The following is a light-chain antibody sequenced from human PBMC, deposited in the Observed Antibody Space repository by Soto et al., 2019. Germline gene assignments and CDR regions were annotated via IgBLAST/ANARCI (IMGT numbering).Light chain of an antibody. Sequence: DMELTQSPDSLSVSLGERATITCKSSQSLLYSSNNRNYLAWYRQRPRQPPELLIYWATTRNSGVPDRISGSGSGTNFTLTISRLQTEDVAVYYCQYYFRSPYTFGQGTKLEIK. CDR2: WAT. CDR1: QSLLYSSNNRNY. V-gene: IGKV4-1*01. J-gene: IGKJ2*01. CDR3: QYYFRSPYT.